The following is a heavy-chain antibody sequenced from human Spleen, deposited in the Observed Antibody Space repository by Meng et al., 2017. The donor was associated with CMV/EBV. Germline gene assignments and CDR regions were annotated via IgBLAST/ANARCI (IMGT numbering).Heavy chain of an antibody. D-gene: IGHD7-27*01. CDR1: GFTFSNYW. CDR2: IRKDGSET. CDR3: ALIWGRTFDY. Sequence: GESLKISCAASGFTFSNYWMTWVRQSPGKGLERVANIRKDGSETYYVDSVKGRFTISRDNAKNSLYLQMNRLRAEDTAIYYCALIWGRTFDYWGQGTLVTVSS. J-gene: IGHJ4*02. V-gene: IGHV3-7*01.